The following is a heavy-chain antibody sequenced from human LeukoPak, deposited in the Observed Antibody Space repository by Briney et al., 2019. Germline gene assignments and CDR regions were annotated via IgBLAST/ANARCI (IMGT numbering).Heavy chain of an antibody. D-gene: IGHD3-10*01. Sequence: GGSLRLSCAASGFSFSNYAMSWVRQGPGKGLEWVSAIGGSIGSTFYTDSVKGRFTISRDNSKNTLYLQMNSLRAEDTAVYYCAKSRSGSYYQNWGQGTLVTVSS. J-gene: IGHJ4*02. CDR3: AKSRSGSYYQN. CDR2: IGGSIGST. CDR1: GFSFSNYA. V-gene: IGHV3-23*01.